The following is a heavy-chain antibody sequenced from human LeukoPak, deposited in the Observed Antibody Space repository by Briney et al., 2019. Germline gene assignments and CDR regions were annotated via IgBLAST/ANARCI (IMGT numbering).Heavy chain of an antibody. CDR1: GFTFSSYA. CDR2: ISGSGGST. D-gene: IGHD6-19*01. Sequence: GGSLRLSCAASGFTFSSYAMSWVRQAPGKGLEWVSAISGSGGSTYYADSVKGRFTISRDNSKNMLYLQMNSLRAEDTAVYYCAKGVAVAGLGYFDYWGQGTLVTVSS. CDR3: AKGVAVAGLGYFDY. J-gene: IGHJ4*02. V-gene: IGHV3-23*01.